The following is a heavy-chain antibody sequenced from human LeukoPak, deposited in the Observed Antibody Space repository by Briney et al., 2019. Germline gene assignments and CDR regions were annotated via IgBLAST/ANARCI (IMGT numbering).Heavy chain of an antibody. CDR2: IWYDGSNE. V-gene: IGHV3-33*01. CDR3: VRSARDCSSPSCRLEP. CDR1: GFTFGTYG. J-gene: IGHJ5*02. D-gene: IGHD2-2*01. Sequence: GRSLRLSCAASGFTFGTYGMHWVRQAPGKGLEWVAVIWYDGSNEYYADSVKGRFTISRDNSKNTLYLQMNSLRAEDTAVYYCVRSARDCSSPSCRLEPWGQGTLVTVSS.